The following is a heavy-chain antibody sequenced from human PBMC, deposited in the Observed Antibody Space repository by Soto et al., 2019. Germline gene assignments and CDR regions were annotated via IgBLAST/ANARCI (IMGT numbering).Heavy chain of an antibody. CDR1: GGTFSSYA. D-gene: IGHD3-22*01. CDR3: ARGYDSSLGRWDFDY. J-gene: IGHJ4*02. V-gene: IGHV1-69*13. CDR2: IIPIFGTA. Sequence: GASVKVSCKASGGTFSSYAISWVRQAPGQGLEWMGGIIPIFGTANYAQKFQGRVTITADESTSTAYMELSSLRSEDTAVYYCARGYDSSLGRWDFDYWSQGTLVTVSS.